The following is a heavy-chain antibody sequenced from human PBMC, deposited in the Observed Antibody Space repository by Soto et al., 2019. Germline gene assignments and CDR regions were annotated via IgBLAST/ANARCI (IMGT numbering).Heavy chain of an antibody. Sequence: SETLSLTCTVSGGSISSYYWSWIRQPPGKGLEWIGYIYYSGSTNYNPSLKSRVTISVDTSKNQFSLKLSSVTAADTAVYYCARHSAGRHLYYYYMDVWGKGTTVTVSS. CDR1: GGSISSYY. V-gene: IGHV4-59*08. CDR2: IYYSGST. J-gene: IGHJ6*03. CDR3: ARHSAGRHLYYYYMDV.